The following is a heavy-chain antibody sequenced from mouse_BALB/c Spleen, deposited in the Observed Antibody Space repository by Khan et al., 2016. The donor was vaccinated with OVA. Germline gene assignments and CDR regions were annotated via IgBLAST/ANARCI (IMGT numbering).Heavy chain of an antibody. CDR3: ARQPYYHYYLMDY. CDR2: IWSDGST. Sequence: VKLEVSGPGLVAPSQSLSITCTISGFSLTNYGIHWVRQPPGKGLEWLVVIWSDGSTTYHSALKSRLSISKDNSKSQVFLKMNSLQTDDTAIYYCARQPYYHYYLMDYWGQGTSVTGSS. J-gene: IGHJ4*01. CDR1: GFSLTNYG. V-gene: IGHV2-6-1*01. D-gene: IGHD2-10*01.